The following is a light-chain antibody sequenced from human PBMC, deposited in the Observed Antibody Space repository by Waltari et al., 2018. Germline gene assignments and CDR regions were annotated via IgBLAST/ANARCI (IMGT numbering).Light chain of an antibody. CDR3: GSYSSSSTWV. CDR2: EVN. CDR1: SSDIGGYNR. Sequence: QAALTQSRSVSGSPGQSVTISCTGTSSDIGGYNRVCWYQQHPGKAPKLMIYEVNKRPSGVSDRFSGSKSANTASLTISGLQAEDEADYYCGSYSSSSTWVFGGGTRLTVL. V-gene: IGLV2-14*01. J-gene: IGLJ2*01.